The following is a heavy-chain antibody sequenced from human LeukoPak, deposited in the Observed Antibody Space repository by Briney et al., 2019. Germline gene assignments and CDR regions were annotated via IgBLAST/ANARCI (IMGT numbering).Heavy chain of an antibody. CDR1: GFTFTNYA. CDR2: VSYDGTDT. D-gene: IGHD2-8*01. Sequence: GRSLRLSCAASGFTFTNYAMNWVRQAPGKGLEWVATVSYDGTDTSYADSVKGRFAIFRDNSKSTLYLQMNSLRTEGTAVYYCVRVSGFCTNGVCPSFDPWGQGTLVTVSS. V-gene: IGHV3-30*09. J-gene: IGHJ5*02. CDR3: VRVSGFCTNGVCPSFDP.